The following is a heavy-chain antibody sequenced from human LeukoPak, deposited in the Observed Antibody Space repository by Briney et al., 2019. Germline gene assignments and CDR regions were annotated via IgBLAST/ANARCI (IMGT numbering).Heavy chain of an antibody. Sequence: SETLSLTCTVSGGSISSYYWSWIRQPPGKGLEWIGYIYYRGSTNYNPSLKSRVTISVDTSKNQFSLKLSSVTAADTAVYYCARDGRPGVSSYWYFDLWGRGTLVTVSS. CDR1: GGSISSYY. J-gene: IGHJ2*01. CDR2: IYYRGST. V-gene: IGHV4-59*01. D-gene: IGHD5/OR15-5a*01. CDR3: ARDGRPGVSSYWYFDL.